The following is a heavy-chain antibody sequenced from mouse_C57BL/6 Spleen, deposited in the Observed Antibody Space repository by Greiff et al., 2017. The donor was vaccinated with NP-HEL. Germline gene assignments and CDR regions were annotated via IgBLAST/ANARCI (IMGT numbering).Heavy chain of an antibody. J-gene: IGHJ1*03. CDR1: GYTFTSYW. CDR2: IDPSDSET. D-gene: IGHD1-1*01. CDR3: AAYYYGSSYRYFDV. Sequence: QVQLQQPGAELVRPGSSVKLSCKASGYTFTSYWMHWVKQRPIQGLEWIGNIDPSDSETHYNQKFKDKATLTVDKSSSTAYMQLSSLTSEDSAVYYCAAYYYGSSYRYFDVWGTGTTVTVSS. V-gene: IGHV1-52*01.